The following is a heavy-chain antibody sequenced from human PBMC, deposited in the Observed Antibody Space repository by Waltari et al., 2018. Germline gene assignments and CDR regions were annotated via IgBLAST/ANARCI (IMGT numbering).Heavy chain of an antibody. Sequence: EVQLVESGGGLVQPGRSLRLSCTASGFTFGDYAMSWFRQAPGKGLEWVGFIRSKAYGGTTEYAASVKGRFTISRDDSKSIAYLQMNSLKTEDTAVYYCTRDPGRIVPAHFWGQGTLVTVSS. CDR2: IRSKAYGGTT. CDR3: TRDPGRIVPAHF. CDR1: GFTFGDYA. J-gene: IGHJ4*02. V-gene: IGHV3-49*03. D-gene: IGHD2-2*01.